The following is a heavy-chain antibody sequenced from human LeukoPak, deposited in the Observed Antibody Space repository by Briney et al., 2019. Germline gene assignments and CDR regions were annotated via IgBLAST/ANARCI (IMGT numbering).Heavy chain of an antibody. D-gene: IGHD4/OR15-4a*01. Sequence: WGSLRLSCAASGFAFSNYWRTWVRQAPGKGLEWVANIKQDGSEKYYVGSVKGRFTISRDNAKNSLFLQMNSLRAEDTSFYYGASDVEGANAYWGQGTLVTVYS. V-gene: IGHV3-7*01. CDR3: ASDVEGANAY. CDR1: GFAFSNYW. J-gene: IGHJ4*02. CDR2: IKQDGSEK.